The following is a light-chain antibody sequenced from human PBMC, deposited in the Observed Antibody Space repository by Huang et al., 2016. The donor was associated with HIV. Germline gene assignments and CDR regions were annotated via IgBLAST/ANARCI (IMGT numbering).Light chain of an antibody. V-gene: IGKV3D-15*01. Sequence: EIVMTQSPATLSVSPGGGATLSCRASQNVRSNVAWYQQTPGQAPRLLIYDTSTRACGVPARFSGSGSGTEFTLTISGLQSEDFAVYYCQQYDNWPPGLTFGGGTKVEI. J-gene: IGKJ4*01. CDR2: DTS. CDR1: QNVRSN. CDR3: QQYDNWPPGLT.